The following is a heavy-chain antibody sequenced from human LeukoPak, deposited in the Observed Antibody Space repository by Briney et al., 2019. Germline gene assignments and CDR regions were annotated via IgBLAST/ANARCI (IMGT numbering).Heavy chain of an antibody. CDR1: GGSFSDYN. CDR3: ARPSGGTPFKRFDY. D-gene: IGHD1-1*01. Sequence: SETLSLTCAVYGGSFSDYNWTWIRQPPGKGLERIGEIGHNASANYNPSLKGRVTISVDTSKNQFSLKLTSVTAADTAVYYCARPSGGTPFKRFDYWGQGTLVTVSS. J-gene: IGHJ4*02. CDR2: IGHNASA. V-gene: IGHV4-34*01.